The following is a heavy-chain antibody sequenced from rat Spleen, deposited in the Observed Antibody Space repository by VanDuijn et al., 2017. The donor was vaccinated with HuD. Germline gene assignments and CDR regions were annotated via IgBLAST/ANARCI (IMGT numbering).Heavy chain of an antibody. CDR1: GFSLTSYY. D-gene: IGHD1-10*01. V-gene: IGHV2-65*01. Sequence: QVQLKETGPGLVQPTQTLSITCTVSGFSLTSYYIQWVRQTPGKGLEWMGFIRNGGSTEYNSEFKYRRSISRDTSKNQVFLKRNRRKTADTGVYYWGRDYNNYVGGVMDVWGQGASVTVSS. CDR2: IRNGGST. J-gene: IGHJ4*01. CDR3: GRDYNNYVGGVMDV.